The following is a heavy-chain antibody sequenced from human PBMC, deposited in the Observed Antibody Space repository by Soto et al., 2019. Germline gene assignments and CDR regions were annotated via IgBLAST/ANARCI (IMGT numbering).Heavy chain of an antibody. D-gene: IGHD6-25*01. J-gene: IGHJ4*02. Sequence: GASVKVSCKASGYTFTNSAMHWVRQAPGQRLEWMGWISGGNGNTKYSPKLQDRVTITRDTSASTACMELSSLRSEDTALYYCARDGVAAGNINFDYWGQGTLVTVSS. CDR3: ARDGVAAGNINFDY. CDR1: GYTFTNSA. V-gene: IGHV1-3*01. CDR2: ISGGNGNT.